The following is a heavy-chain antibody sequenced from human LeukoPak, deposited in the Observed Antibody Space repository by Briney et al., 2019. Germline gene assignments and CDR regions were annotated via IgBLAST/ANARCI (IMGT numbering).Heavy chain of an antibody. Sequence: NSSETLSLTCTVSGGSISSYYWSWIRQPPGKGLEWIGYIYYSGSTNYNPSLKSRVTISVDTSKNQFSLKLSSVTAADTAVYYCARDLDEGVAVYMGVWGKGTTVTVSS. V-gene: IGHV4-59*01. D-gene: IGHD2-15*01. CDR3: ARDLDEGVAVYMGV. CDR1: GGSISSYY. CDR2: IYYSGST. J-gene: IGHJ6*03.